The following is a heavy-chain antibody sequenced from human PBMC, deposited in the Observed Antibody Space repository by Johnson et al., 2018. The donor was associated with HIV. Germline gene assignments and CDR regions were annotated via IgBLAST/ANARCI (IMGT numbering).Heavy chain of an antibody. CDR3: AKGGPLFVDAFDI. J-gene: IGHJ3*02. CDR1: GFTFDDYA. D-gene: IGHD3-3*01. Sequence: VQLVESGGGVVQPGRSLRLSCAASGFTFDDYAMHWVRQAPGKGLEWVSGISWNSGSIGYADSVKGRFAISRDNAKNSLYLQMNSLRAEDTALYYCAKGGPLFVDAFDIWGLGTMVTVSS. CDR2: ISWNSGSI. V-gene: IGHV3-9*01.